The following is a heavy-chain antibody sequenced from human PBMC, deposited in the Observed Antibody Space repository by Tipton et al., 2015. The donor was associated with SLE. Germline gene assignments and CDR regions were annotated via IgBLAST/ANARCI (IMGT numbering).Heavy chain of an antibody. J-gene: IGHJ4*02. V-gene: IGHV3-23*01. CDR3: AKDRSQWLRAKSFDH. Sequence: SLRLSCAASGFIFTNYAMSWVRQAPGKGLEWVSTISGSGGDTDYADSVKGRFTISRDNSKNTLYLQMNSLRVDDTAVYYCAKDRSQWLRAKSFDHWGQGTLVTVSS. CDR2: ISGSGGDT. CDR1: GFIFTNYA. D-gene: IGHD6-19*01.